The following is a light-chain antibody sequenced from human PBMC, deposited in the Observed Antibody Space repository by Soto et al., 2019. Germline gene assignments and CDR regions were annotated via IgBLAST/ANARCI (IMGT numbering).Light chain of an antibody. CDR3: HQYAASPLT. Sequence: EIVLTQSPGTLSLSPGESTTLSCRARQSVGRNFLAWYQQKPGRAPRLLIHGASYRATGIPDRFSGSGSETDFTLTISRLEPEDSAVYYCHQYAASPLTFGGGTKVEIK. CDR1: QSVGRNF. J-gene: IGKJ4*01. CDR2: GAS. V-gene: IGKV3-20*01.